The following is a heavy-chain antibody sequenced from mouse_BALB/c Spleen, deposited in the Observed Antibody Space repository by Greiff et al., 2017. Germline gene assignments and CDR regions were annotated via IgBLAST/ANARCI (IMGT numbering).Heavy chain of an antibody. D-gene: IGHD3-2*02. CDR3: ARSSGDLAWFAY. Sequence: DVMLVESGGGLVQPGGSRKLSCAASGFTFSSFGMHWVRQAPEKGLEWVAYISSGSSTIYYADTVKGRFTISSDNPKNTLFLKMTSLRSEDTDMYYCARSSGDLAWFAYWGQGTLVTVSA. CDR2: ISSGSSTI. CDR1: GFTFSSFG. V-gene: IGHV5-17*02. J-gene: IGHJ3*01.